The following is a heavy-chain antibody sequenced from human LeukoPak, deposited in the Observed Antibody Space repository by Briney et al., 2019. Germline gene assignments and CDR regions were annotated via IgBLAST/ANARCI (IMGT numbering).Heavy chain of an antibody. V-gene: IGHV4-59*08. D-gene: IGHD2-21*02. CDR3: ARHPGLLVRFDY. Sequence: PSETLSLTCTVSGGSISSYYWSWIRQPPGRGLEWIGFIYYSGNTNYNPSLKSRVTISVDTSKKQFSLKLSSVTAADTAVYYCARHPGLLVRFDYWGQGTLVTVSS. CDR1: GGSISSYY. CDR2: IYYSGNT. J-gene: IGHJ4*02.